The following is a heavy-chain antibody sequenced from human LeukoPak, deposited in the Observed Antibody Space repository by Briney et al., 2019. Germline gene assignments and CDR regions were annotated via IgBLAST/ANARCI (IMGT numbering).Heavy chain of an antibody. CDR1: GDSVSSNSAA. V-gene: IGHV6-1*01. D-gene: IGHD3-10*01. CDR3: ARSRVRGVIIPNWFDP. Sequence: SQTLSLTCAISGDSVSSNSAAWNWIRQSPSRGLEWLGRTYYRSKWYNDYAVSVKSRITINPDTSKNQFSLQPNSVTPEDTAVYYCARSRVRGVIIPNWFDPWGQGTLVTVSS. J-gene: IGHJ5*02. CDR2: TYYRSKWYN.